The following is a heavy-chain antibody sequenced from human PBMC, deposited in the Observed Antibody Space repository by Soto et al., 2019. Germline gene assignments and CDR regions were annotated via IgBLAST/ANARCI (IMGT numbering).Heavy chain of an antibody. J-gene: IGHJ4*02. CDR1: GFTFSSYG. D-gene: IGHD2-15*01. V-gene: IGHV3-30*18. CDR3: AKGMVVAATRGLFDY. CDR2: FSYDGSNN. Sequence: GGSLRLSCAASGFTFSSYGMHWVRQAPGKGLEWVAVFSYDGSNNYYADSVKGRFTISRDNSKNTLYLQMNSLRAEDTAVYYCAKGMVVAATRGLFDYWGQGTLVTVSS.